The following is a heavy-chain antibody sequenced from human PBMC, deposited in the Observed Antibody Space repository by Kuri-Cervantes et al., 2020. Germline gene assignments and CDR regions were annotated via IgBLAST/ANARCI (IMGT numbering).Heavy chain of an antibody. D-gene: IGHD5-18*01. J-gene: IGHJ6*02. CDR2: ISYDGSNK. CDR3: ARKRGYSGPFGYYYGMDV. V-gene: IGHV3-30-3*01. CDR1: GFTVSSNY. Sequence: LSLTCAASGFTVSSNYMSWVRQAPGKGLEWVAVISYDGSNKYYADSVKGRFTISRDNSKNTLYLQMNSLRAEDTAVYYCARKRGYSGPFGYYYGMDVWGQGTAVTVSS.